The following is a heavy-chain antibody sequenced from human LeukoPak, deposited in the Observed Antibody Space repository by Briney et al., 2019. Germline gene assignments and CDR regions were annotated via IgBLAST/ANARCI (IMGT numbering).Heavy chain of an antibody. CDR3: ARRSSGSYSPFDY. Sequence: GESLNISWKGSGYRFTSYWIGGVRQIPGKGLEWIVIIYRGDSDTRTDPSVQGHVTISADKAISTAYLQWSSLKASDTAMYYCARRSSGSYSPFDYWGEGSLVTVS. CDR1: GYRFTSYW. CDR2: IYRGDSDT. D-gene: IGHD3-10*01. J-gene: IGHJ4*02. V-gene: IGHV5-51*01.